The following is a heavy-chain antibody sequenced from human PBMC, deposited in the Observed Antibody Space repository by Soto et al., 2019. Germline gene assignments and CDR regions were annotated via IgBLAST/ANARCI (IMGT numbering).Heavy chain of an antibody. J-gene: IGHJ4*02. CDR1: GGSISSAAYY. V-gene: IGHV4-31*03. D-gene: IGHD5-18*01. CDR3: AREYTYGSTFFDC. Sequence: SETLSLTCTVSGGSISSAAYYWSWIRQHPGKGLEWIGYISHSGSTYYTPSLKSRVIISADTSKNQFSVNLTSVTAADTAVYYCAREYTYGSTFFDCWGQGALVTVSS. CDR2: ISHSGST.